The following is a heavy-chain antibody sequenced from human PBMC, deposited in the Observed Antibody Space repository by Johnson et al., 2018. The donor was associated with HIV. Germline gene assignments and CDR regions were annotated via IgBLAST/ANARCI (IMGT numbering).Heavy chain of an antibody. J-gene: IGHJ3*02. Sequence: QLVESGGGLVQPGRSLRLSCAASGFTFDDYAMHWVRQAPGKGLEWVSGISWNSGSIGYADSVKGRFTISRDNSKNTLYLQMSGLRIEDKAVYYCARTQFYSSSRDDAFDIWGQGTMVTVSS. D-gene: IGHD6-13*01. V-gene: IGHV3-9*01. CDR1: GFTFDDYA. CDR2: ISWNSGSI. CDR3: ARTQFYSSSRDDAFDI.